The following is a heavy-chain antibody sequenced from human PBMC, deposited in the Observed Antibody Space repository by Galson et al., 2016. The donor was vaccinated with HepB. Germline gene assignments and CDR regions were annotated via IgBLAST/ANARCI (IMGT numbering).Heavy chain of an antibody. CDR3: GEGPYDISGYHLNWFDP. V-gene: IGHV3-30*18. CDR2: ISYDGSKK. J-gene: IGHJ5*02. Sequence: SLRLSCAASGFTFSRYAMHWVRLAPGKGPEWVAAISYDGSKKYYADSVKGRFTISRDNSKNTLYLQMNSLRAEDSAVYYCGEGPYDISGYHLNWFDPWGQGTLVTVSS. D-gene: IGHD3-22*01. CDR1: GFTFSRYA.